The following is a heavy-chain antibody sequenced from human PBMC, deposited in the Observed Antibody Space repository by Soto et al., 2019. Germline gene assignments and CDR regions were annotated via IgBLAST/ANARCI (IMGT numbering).Heavy chain of an antibody. CDR3: ARGLPYYDFWSGYWSNWFDP. CDR1: GYTFTRYG. J-gene: IGHJ5*02. CDR2: ISAYNGNT. V-gene: IGHV1-18*01. D-gene: IGHD3-3*01. Sequence: ASVKVSCKASGYTFTRYGIRWVRQAPGQGLEWMGWISAYNGNTNYAQKLQGRVTMTTDTSTSTAYMELRSLRSDDTAVYYCARGLPYYDFWSGYWSNWFDPWGQGTLVTVSS.